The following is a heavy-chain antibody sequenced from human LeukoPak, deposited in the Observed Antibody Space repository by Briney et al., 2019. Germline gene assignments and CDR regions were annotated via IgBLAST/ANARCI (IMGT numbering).Heavy chain of an antibody. CDR1: GGSISSYY. CDR3: ARHVKYGCSSSWYGDYYFDY. V-gene: IGHV4-59*08. Sequence: SETLSLTCTVSGGSISSYYWSWIRQPPGKGLEWIGYIYYSGSTNYNPSLKSRVTISVDTSKNQFSLKLSSVTAADTAVYYCARHVKYGCSSSWYGDYYFDYWGQGTLVTVSS. D-gene: IGHD6-13*01. CDR2: IYYSGST. J-gene: IGHJ4*02.